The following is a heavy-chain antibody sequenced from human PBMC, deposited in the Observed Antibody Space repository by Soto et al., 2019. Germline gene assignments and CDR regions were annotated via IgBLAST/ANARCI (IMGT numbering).Heavy chain of an antibody. CDR3: ARDRGPNTLDY. CDR2: INQDGSGT. CDR1: GLTFSTTW. J-gene: IGHJ4*02. V-gene: IGHV3-7*03. Sequence: EVQLVESGGGLVQPGGSLRLSCAVSGLTFSTTWMTWVRQAPGKGLEWLASINQDGSGTYYVDSVKGRFTISRDNAKNSLYLQLNSLRAEDSATYYCARDRGPNTLDYWGQGTLVTVSS. D-gene: IGHD7-27*01.